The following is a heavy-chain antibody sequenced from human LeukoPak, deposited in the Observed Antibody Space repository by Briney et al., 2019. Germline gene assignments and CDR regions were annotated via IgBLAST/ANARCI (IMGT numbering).Heavy chain of an antibody. D-gene: IGHD3-9*01. CDR3: ARAAGLRYFDWSPYFDY. Sequence: ASVKVSCKASGYTFTSYYMHWVRQAPGQGLEWMGIINPSGGSTSYAQKFQGRVTMTRDMSTSTVYMELSSLRSEDTAVYYCARAAGLRYFDWSPYFDYWGQGTLVTVSS. V-gene: IGHV1-46*01. J-gene: IGHJ4*02. CDR1: GYTFTSYY. CDR2: INPSGGST.